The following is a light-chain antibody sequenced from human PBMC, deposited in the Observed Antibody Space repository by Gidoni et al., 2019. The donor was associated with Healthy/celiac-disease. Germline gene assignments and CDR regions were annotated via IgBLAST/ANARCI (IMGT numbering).Light chain of an antibody. V-gene: IGKV1-39*01. CDR3: QQSYSTPPIT. CDR2: AAS. Sequence: DIQMTQSPSSLSASVGDRVTITCRASQSISSYLNWYQQKPGKAPKLLIYAASSLQSGVPSRFSGSGSGTDFTLTNSSLQPEDFATYYCQQSYSTPPITFGQXTRLEIK. CDR1: QSISSY. J-gene: IGKJ5*01.